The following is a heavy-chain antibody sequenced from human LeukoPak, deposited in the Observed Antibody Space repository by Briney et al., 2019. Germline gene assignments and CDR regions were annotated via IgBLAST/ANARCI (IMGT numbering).Heavy chain of an antibody. CDR3: ARGITAVVDNWFDP. CDR1: GFPFSSYG. V-gene: IGHV3-30*02. J-gene: IGHJ5*02. CDR2: IRHDGSYR. D-gene: IGHD6-13*01. Sequence: GGSLRLSCAASGFPFSSYGIHWVHQAPGKGLEWVAFIRHDGSYRYYAGPVKGRFTISRDNSKNAMYLQMNSLRAEDTAVYYCARGITAVVDNWFDPWGQGTLVTVSS.